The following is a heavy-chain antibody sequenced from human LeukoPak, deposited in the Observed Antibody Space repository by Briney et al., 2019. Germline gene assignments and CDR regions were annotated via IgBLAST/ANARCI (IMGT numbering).Heavy chain of an antibody. Sequence: GGSLRLSCAASGFTFDDYAMHWVRQAPGKGLEWVSGISWNSGSIGYADSVKGRFTISRDNAKNSLYLQMNSLRAEDTALYYCAKSLDRYTVAVDASDIWGQGTMVTISS. CDR1: GFTFDDYA. V-gene: IGHV3-9*01. J-gene: IGHJ3*02. CDR3: AKSLDRYTVAVDASDI. CDR2: ISWNSGSI. D-gene: IGHD4-23*01.